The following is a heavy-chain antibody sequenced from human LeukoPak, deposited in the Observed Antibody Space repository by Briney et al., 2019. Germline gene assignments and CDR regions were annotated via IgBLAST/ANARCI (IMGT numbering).Heavy chain of an antibody. CDR1: GFTFSSYG. Sequence: HPGRSLRLSCAASGFTFSSYGMHWVRQAPGKRLEWVAVIWYDGSNKYYADSVKGRFTISRNNSKNTLYLQMNSLRAEDTAVYYCARDRVTMIDFWGQGTLVTVSS. V-gene: IGHV3-33*01. J-gene: IGHJ4*02. CDR3: ARDRVTMIDF. D-gene: IGHD3-22*01. CDR2: IWYDGSNK.